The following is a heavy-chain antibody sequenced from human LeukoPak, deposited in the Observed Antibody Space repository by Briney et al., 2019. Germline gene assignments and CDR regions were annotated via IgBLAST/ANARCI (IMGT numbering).Heavy chain of an antibody. CDR3: ARLKIVGILRGAFDI. CDR2: IYPADSDT. V-gene: IGHV5-51*01. Sequence: GESLKISCKGSGYSFTNYWIGWVRQMPGKGLEWMGIIYPADSDTRYSPSFQGQVTISADKSISTAYLQWSSLKASDTAIYYCARLKIVGILRGAFDIWGQGTMVTVSS. D-gene: IGHD1-26*01. CDR1: GYSFTNYW. J-gene: IGHJ3*02.